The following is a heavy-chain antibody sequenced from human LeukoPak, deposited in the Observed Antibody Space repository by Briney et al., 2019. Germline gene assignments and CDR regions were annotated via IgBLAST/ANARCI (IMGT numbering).Heavy chain of an antibody. CDR1: GFTFRSYA. Sequence: PGGSLRLSCAASGFTFRSYAMHWVRQAPGEGLEGVAVISYDGSNKYYADSVKGRFTISRDNSKNTLYLQMNSLRAEHTAVYYCAREPAEQLADYYYYMDVWGKGTTVTVSS. D-gene: IGHD6-13*01. J-gene: IGHJ6*03. V-gene: IGHV3-30*04. CDR2: ISYDGSNK. CDR3: AREPAEQLADYYYYMDV.